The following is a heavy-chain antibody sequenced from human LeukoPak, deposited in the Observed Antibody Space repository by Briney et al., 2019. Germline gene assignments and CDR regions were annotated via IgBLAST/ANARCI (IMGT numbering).Heavy chain of an antibody. Sequence: PGGSLRLSCAASGFTFSSYWMSWVRQAPGKGLEWVANIKQDGSEKYYVDSVKGRFTISRDNAKNSLYLQMNNLRAEDTAVYYCARDSYSSGWYWIFDYWGQGTLVTVSS. J-gene: IGHJ4*02. CDR1: GFTFSSYW. CDR2: IKQDGSEK. CDR3: ARDSYSSGWYWIFDY. V-gene: IGHV3-7*01. D-gene: IGHD6-19*01.